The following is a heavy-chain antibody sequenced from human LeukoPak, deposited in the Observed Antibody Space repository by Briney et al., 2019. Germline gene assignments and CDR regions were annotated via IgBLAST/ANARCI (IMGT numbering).Heavy chain of an antibody. J-gene: IGHJ4*02. V-gene: IGHV1-18*01. CDR3: ARDQTMVRGVLPPFDY. D-gene: IGHD3-10*01. CDR1: GYTFTSYG. CDR2: ISAYNGNT. Sequence: ASVKVSCKASGYTFTSYGISWVRQAPGQGLEWMGWISAYNGNTNYAQKLQGRVTMTTDTSTSTAYMELRSLGSDDTAVYYCARDQTMVRGVLPPFDYWGQGTLVTVSS.